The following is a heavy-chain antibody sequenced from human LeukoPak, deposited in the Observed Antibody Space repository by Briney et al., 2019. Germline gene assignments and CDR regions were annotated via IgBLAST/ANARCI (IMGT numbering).Heavy chain of an antibody. CDR3: ARCPYEHPPYYFDY. Sequence: SVTVSCKASGGTFSSYAISWVRQAPGQGLEWMGRIIPIFGTANYAQKFQGRVTITTDESTSTAYMELSSLRSEDTAVYYCARCPYEHPPYYFDYWGQGTLVTVSS. J-gene: IGHJ4*02. V-gene: IGHV1-69*05. CDR2: IIPIFGTA. D-gene: IGHD3-22*01. CDR1: GGTFSSYA.